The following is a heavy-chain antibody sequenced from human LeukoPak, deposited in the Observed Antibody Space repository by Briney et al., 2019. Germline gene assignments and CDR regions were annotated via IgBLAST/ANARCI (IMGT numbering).Heavy chain of an antibody. CDR2: IDWDDDK. Sequence: ESGPALVKHTQTLTLTCTFSGFSLSTSGMCVSWIRQPPGKALEWLALIDWDDDKYYSTSLKTRLTISKDTSKNQVVLTMTHMDPVDTATYYCARKGYSTLDAFDIWGQGTMVTVSS. CDR1: GFSLSTSGMC. J-gene: IGHJ3*02. CDR3: ARKGYSTLDAFDI. V-gene: IGHV2-70*01. D-gene: IGHD6-13*01.